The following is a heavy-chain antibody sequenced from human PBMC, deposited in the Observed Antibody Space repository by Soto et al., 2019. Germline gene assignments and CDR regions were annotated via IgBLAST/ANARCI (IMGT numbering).Heavy chain of an antibody. CDR1: GYTFTSYG. Sequence: VASVKVSCKASGYTFTSYGISWVRQAPGQGLEWMGWISAYNGNTNYAQKLQGRVTMTTDTSTSTAYMELRSLRSDDTAVYYCARYCSSTSCSPYYYYYGMDVWGQGTTVTVSS. D-gene: IGHD2-2*01. V-gene: IGHV1-18*04. CDR2: ISAYNGNT. CDR3: ARYCSSTSCSPYYYYYGMDV. J-gene: IGHJ6*02.